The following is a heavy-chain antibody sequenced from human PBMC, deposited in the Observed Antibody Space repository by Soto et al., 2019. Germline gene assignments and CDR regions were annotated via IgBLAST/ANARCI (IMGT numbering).Heavy chain of an antibody. Sequence: GGSLRLSCAASGLTFSNYWMSWVRQAPGKGLERVANIKQDGSEKYYVDSVRGRFTISRENARNSLYLQMNGMRAEDTAVYYCARQRWIQLRSLDYWGQGTLVTVS. D-gene: IGHD5-18*01. CDR1: GLTFSNYW. CDR2: IKQDGSEK. V-gene: IGHV3-7*03. J-gene: IGHJ4*02. CDR3: ARQRWIQLRSLDY.